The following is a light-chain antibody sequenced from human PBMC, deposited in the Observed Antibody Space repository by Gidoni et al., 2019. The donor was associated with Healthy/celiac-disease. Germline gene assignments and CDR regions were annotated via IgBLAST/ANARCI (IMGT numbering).Light chain of an antibody. CDR1: NIGSKS. CDR3: QVWDSSSDHRV. J-gene: IGLJ3*02. V-gene: IGLV3-21*04. Sequence: NFMPQPPPASAAPGKTARITCGGNNIGSKSVHWYQQKPGQAPVLVIYYDSDRPSGIPERFSGSNSGNTANLTISRVEAGDEADYYCQVWDSSSDHRVFGGGTKLTVL. CDR2: YDS.